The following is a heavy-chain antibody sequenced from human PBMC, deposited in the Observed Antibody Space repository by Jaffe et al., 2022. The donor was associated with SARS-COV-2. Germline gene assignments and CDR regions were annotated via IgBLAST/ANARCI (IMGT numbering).Heavy chain of an antibody. D-gene: IGHD2-8*01. CDR3: AKEGVLSPMVYAIPFFDH. V-gene: IGHV3-30*18. CDR2: VSDDGTNK. Sequence: QVQLVESGGGVVQPGRSLRLSCAASGFTFSKYGMHWVRQAPGKGLEWVASVSDDGTNKNYADSTKGRFTTSRDNSENTLFLQMNSLTTEDTAVYYCAKEGVLSPMVYAIPFFDHWGQGTLVTVSS. J-gene: IGHJ4*02. CDR1: GFTFSKYG.